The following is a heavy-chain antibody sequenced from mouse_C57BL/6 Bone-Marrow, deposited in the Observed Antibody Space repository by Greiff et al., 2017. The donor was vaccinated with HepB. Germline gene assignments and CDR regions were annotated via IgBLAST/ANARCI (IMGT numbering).Heavy chain of an antibody. CDR1: GYTFTSYW. CDR2: IDPSDSYT. Sequence: QVQLQQPGAELVRPGTSVKLSCKASGYTFTSYWMHWVKQRPGQGLEWIGVIDPSDSYTNYNQKFKGKATLTVDTSSSTAYMQLSSLTAEDSAVYYCARKRVTGGGPWFAYWGQGTLVTVSA. D-gene: IGHD4-1*01. V-gene: IGHV1-59*01. J-gene: IGHJ3*01. CDR3: ARKRVTGGGPWFAY.